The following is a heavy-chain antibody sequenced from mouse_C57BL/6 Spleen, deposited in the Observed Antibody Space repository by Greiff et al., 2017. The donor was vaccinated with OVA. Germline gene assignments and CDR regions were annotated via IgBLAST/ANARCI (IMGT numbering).Heavy chain of an antibody. V-gene: IGHV1-55*01. CDR2: IYPGSGST. CDR1: GYTFTSYW. CDR3: ARRGPGRAMDY. Sequence: QVQLQQSGAELVKPGASVKMSCKASGYTFTSYWITWVKQRPGQGLEWIGDIYPGSGSTNYNEKFKSKATLTVDTSSSTAYMQLSSLTSEDSAVYYCARRGPGRAMDYWGQGTSVTVSS. J-gene: IGHJ4*01.